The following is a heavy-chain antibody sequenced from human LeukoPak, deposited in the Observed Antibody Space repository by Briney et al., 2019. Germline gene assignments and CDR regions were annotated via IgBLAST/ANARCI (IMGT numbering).Heavy chain of an antibody. CDR2: ISGSGGST. CDR1: GFTFSSYA. D-gene: IGHD5-24*01. Sequence: GGSLRLSCAASGFTFSSYAMSWVRQAPGKGLEWVSAISGSGGSTYYADSVKGRFTISRDNSKNTLYLQKNGLRAEDGGVYYCAKDLRDGYNYWNYFDYWGQGNLVTVSS. V-gene: IGHV3-23*01. CDR3: AKDLRDGYNYWNYFDY. J-gene: IGHJ4*02.